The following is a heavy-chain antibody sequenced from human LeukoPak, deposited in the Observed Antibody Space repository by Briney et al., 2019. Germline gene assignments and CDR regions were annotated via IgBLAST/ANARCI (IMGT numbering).Heavy chain of an antibody. V-gene: IGHV3-30-3*01. J-gene: IGHJ4*02. CDR1: GFTFSSYA. D-gene: IGHD3-22*01. Sequence: GRSLRLSCAASGFTFSSYAMHWVRQAPGKGLEWVAVISYDGSNKYYADSVKGRFTISRDNSKNTLYLQMNSLRDEDTAVYYCARDDYGGYDSSGYYLDYWGQGTLVTVSS. CDR2: ISYDGSNK. CDR3: ARDDYGGYDSSGYYLDY.